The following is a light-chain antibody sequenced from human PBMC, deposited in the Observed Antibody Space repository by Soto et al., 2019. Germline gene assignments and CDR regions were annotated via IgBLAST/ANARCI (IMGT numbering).Light chain of an antibody. Sequence: QSVLTQPPSASGTPGQRVTISCSGTISNIGSNHVYWYQQLPGMAPTLLIYRSNQRPSGVPDRFSGSKSGTSASLAISGLRSEDEADYYCATWDDRLSGRGVFGTGTKVTVL. CDR3: ATWDDRLSGRGV. V-gene: IGLV1-47*01. J-gene: IGLJ1*01. CDR2: RSN. CDR1: ISNIGSNH.